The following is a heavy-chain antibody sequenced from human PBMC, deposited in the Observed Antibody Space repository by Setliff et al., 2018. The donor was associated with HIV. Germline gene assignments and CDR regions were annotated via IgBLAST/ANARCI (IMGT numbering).Heavy chain of an antibody. J-gene: IGHJ4*02. D-gene: IGHD3-22*01. CDR2: MHTSGNT. Sequence: SETLSLTCTSSGDSISGYYWSWIRQPAGKGLEWIGRMHTSGNTNYNPSLKSRVTRSVDTSKNQFSLRLSSVTAADTAVYYCARLGDYDSSGYSWFDYWGQGTLVTVSS. CDR3: ARLGDYDSSGYSWFDY. CDR1: GDSISGYY. V-gene: IGHV4-4*07.